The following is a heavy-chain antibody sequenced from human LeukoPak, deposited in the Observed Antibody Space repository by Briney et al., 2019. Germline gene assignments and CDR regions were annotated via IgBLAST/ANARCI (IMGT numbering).Heavy chain of an antibody. Sequence: RASETLSLTCTVSGGSISSSSYYWGWIRQPPGKGLEWIGSIYYSGSTYYNPSLKSRVTISVDTSKNQFSLKLSSVTAADTAVYYCSRQVLRDSAFIYYFDCWGQGTLVTVSS. J-gene: IGHJ4*02. D-gene: IGHD4/OR15-4a*01. V-gene: IGHV4-39*01. CDR2: IYYSGST. CDR3: SRQVLRDSAFIYYFDC. CDR1: GGSISSSSYY.